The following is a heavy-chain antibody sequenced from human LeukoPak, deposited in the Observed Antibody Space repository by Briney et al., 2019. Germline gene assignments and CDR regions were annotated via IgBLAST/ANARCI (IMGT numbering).Heavy chain of an antibody. CDR2: IYSGGST. V-gene: IGHV3-66*01. Sequence: PGGSLRLSCAASGFTVSSNYMSWVRQAPGKGLEWVSVIYSGGSTYYADSVKGRFTISRDNSKNTLYLQMNSLRAEDTAVYYCARAPGIAAAGTDYWGQGTLVTVSS. CDR3: ARAPGIAAAGTDY. CDR1: GFTVSSNY. J-gene: IGHJ4*02. D-gene: IGHD6-13*01.